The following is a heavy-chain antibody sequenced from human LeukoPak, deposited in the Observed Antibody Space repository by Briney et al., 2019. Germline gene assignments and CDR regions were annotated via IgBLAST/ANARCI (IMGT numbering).Heavy chain of an antibody. Sequence: PSETLSLTCTVSGGSISSSSYYWGWIRQPPGKGLEWIGSIYYSGSTYYNPSLKSRVTISVDKSKNQFSLKLSSVTAADTAVYYCASFYCSGGSCYQYYYYYYMDVWGKGTTATISS. CDR2: IYYSGST. J-gene: IGHJ6*03. CDR3: ASFYCSGGSCYQYYYYYYMDV. CDR1: GGSISSSSYY. D-gene: IGHD2-15*01. V-gene: IGHV4-39*07.